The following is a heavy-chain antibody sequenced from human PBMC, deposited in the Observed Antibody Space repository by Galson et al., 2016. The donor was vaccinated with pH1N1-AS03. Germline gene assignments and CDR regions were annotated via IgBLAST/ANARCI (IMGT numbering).Heavy chain of an antibody. J-gene: IGHJ4*02. CDR2: ITWDGAST. CDR1: GFTFDDYA. D-gene: IGHD1-26*01. V-gene: IGHV3-43D*03. Sequence: SLRLSCAASGFTFDDYAMHWVRQPPGKGLEWVSFITWDGASTYYADSVRGRFTISRDSGKLSVYLQMDSLRGEDTALYYCAKDMHHRSAWEVFESWGQGTLVTVSS. CDR3: AKDMHHRSAWEVFES.